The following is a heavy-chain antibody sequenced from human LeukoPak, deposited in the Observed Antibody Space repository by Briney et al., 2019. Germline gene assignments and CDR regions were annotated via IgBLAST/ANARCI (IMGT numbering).Heavy chain of an antibody. CDR3: ARVPSGSGDAFDI. CDR2: IIPIFGTA. V-gene: IGHV1-69*06. D-gene: IGHD1-26*01. Sequence: ASVKVSCKASGYTFTGYYMHWVRQAPGQGLEWMGGIIPIFGTANYAQKFQGRVTITADKSTSTAYMELSSLRSEDTAVYYCARVPSGSGDAFDIWGQGTMVTVSS. CDR1: GYTFTGYY. J-gene: IGHJ3*02.